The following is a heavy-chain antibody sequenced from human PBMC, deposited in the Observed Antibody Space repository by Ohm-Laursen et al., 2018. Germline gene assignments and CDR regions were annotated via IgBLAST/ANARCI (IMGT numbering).Heavy chain of an antibody. CDR3: ATVPGKLTAVATRYFDY. J-gene: IGHJ4*02. D-gene: IGHD4-23*01. CDR2: ISGSGGNT. Sequence: GSLRLSCTASGFTFSNHGMHWVRQAPGKGLEWVSFISGSGGNTYYADSVKGRFTISRDNSQNTLYLQMNSLRAEDTAVYYCATVPGKLTAVATRYFDYWGQGTLVTVSS. CDR1: GFTFSNHG. V-gene: IGHV3-23*01.